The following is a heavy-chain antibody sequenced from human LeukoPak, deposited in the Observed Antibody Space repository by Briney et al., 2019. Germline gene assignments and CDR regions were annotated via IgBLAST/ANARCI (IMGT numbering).Heavy chain of an antibody. Sequence: GGTLRLSCAASGFTFNSYAMSWVRQAPGKGLEWISALSASGGNTYYADSVKGRFTISRDNSKNTLYLQMNSLRPEDTAVYYCARDLWQQLGMDVWGKGTTVTISS. CDR3: ARDLWQQLGMDV. CDR2: LSASGGNT. V-gene: IGHV3-23*01. D-gene: IGHD6-13*01. CDR1: GFTFNSYA. J-gene: IGHJ6*04.